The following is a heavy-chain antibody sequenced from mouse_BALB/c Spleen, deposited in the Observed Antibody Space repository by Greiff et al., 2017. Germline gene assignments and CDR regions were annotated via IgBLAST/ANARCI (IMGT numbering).Heavy chain of an antibody. Sequence: EVQGVESGGGLVKPGGSLKLSCAASGFTFSSYAMSWVRQTPEKRLEWVASISSGGSTYYPDSVKGRFTISRDNARNILYLQMSSLRSEDTAMYYCARFYDGYFDYWGQGTTLTVSS. V-gene: IGHV5-6-5*01. CDR2: ISSGGST. CDR1: GFTFSSYA. D-gene: IGHD2-3*01. J-gene: IGHJ2*01. CDR3: ARFYDGYFDY.